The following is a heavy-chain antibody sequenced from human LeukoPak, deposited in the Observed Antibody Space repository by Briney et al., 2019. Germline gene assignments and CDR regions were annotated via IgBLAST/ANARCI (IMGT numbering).Heavy chain of an antibody. CDR2: IHTSGNT. CDR1: GVSISSASYY. Sequence: SETLSLTCTVSGVSISSASYYWSWIRQPAGKGLEWIGRIHTSGNTNYNPSLKSRVTISIDTSKNQMSLILSSVTASDTAVYFCARGQSGVRGANVPNLMGFDPWGQGTLVTVSS. CDR3: ARGQSGVRGANVPNLMGFDP. J-gene: IGHJ5*02. V-gene: IGHV4-61*02. D-gene: IGHD3-10*01.